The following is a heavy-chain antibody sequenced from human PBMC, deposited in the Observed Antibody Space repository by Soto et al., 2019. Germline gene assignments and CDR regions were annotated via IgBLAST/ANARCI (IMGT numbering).Heavy chain of an antibody. J-gene: IGHJ3*02. Sequence: ASVKVSCKASGYNFKSYYIYWVRQAPGQGLEWMGIVNPSGGRTSYAQKFQGSVTMTRDTSTGTVYLEISSLRSEDTAVYYCARGDYDSSGYRPFDIWGQGTMVTVSS. V-gene: IGHV1-46*02. CDR2: VNPSGGRT. CDR1: GYNFKSYY. D-gene: IGHD3-22*01. CDR3: ARGDYDSSGYRPFDI.